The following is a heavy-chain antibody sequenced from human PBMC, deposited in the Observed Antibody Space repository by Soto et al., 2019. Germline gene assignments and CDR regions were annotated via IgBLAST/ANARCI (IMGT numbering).Heavy chain of an antibody. V-gene: IGHV3-23*01. CDR2: ITGSGGST. CDR1: GFTFSSYV. CDR3: AKDRYDFWSGYST. J-gene: IGHJ4*02. D-gene: IGHD3-3*01. Sequence: GGSLRLSCAASGFTFSSYVMSWVRQAPGKGLQWVSSITGSGGSTYHADSVKGRFTISRDNSKNTLYLQMNSLRADDTAVYYCAKDRYDFWSGYSTWGQGTLVTVSS.